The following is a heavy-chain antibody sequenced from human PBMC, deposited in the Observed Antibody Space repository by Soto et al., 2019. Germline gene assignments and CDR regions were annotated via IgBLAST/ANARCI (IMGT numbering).Heavy chain of an antibody. V-gene: IGHV3-33*01. D-gene: IGHD1-26*01. CDR1: GFTFSSYG. CDR2: IWYDGSNK. CDR3: ARDSGSYVYEIQH. Sequence: PGGSLRLSCAASGFTFSSYGMHWVRQAPGKGLEWVAVIWYDGSNKYYADSVKGRFTISRDNSKNTLYLQMNSLRAEDTAVYYCARDSGSYVYEIQHWGQGTLVTVSS. J-gene: IGHJ1*01.